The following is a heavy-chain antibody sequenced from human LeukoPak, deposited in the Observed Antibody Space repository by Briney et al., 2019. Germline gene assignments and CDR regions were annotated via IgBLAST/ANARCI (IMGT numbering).Heavy chain of an antibody. CDR2: IKQDGNDK. CDR1: GFTFSNYW. D-gene: IGHD3-10*01. CDR3: ARDPGDY. J-gene: IGHJ4*02. V-gene: IGHV3-7*01. Sequence: GGSLRLSCAASGFTFSNYWMTWVRQAPGKGLEWVASIKQDGNDKFYVDSVKGRFTISRDNAKNSLYLQMNSLRAEDTAVYYCARDPGDYWGPGTLVTVSS.